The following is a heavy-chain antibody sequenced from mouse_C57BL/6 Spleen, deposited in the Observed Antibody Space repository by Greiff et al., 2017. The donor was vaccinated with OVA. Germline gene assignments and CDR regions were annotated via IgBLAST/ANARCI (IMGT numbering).Heavy chain of an antibody. D-gene: IGHD1-1*02. CDR2: IYPSDSET. Sequence: VQLQQSGAELVRPGSSVKLSCKASGYTFTSYWMDWVKQRPGQGLEWIGNIYPSDSETHYNQKFKDKATLTVDKSSSTAYMQLSSLTSEDSAVYYCAREGGSYEGDWYFDVWGTGTTVTVSS. CDR3: AREGGSYEGDWYFDV. CDR1: GYTFTSYW. V-gene: IGHV1-61*01. J-gene: IGHJ1*03.